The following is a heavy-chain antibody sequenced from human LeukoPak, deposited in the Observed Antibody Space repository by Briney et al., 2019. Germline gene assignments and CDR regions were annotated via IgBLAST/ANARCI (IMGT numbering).Heavy chain of an antibody. Sequence: PGGSLRLSCAASGFTFSSYAMHWVRQAPGKGLEWVAVTSYDGSNKYYADSVKGRFTISRDNSKNTLYLQVNSLRAEDTAVYYCAKGGKWDVTPFDYWGQGTLVTVSS. CDR1: GFTFSSYA. V-gene: IGHV3-30-3*01. CDR3: AKGGKWDVTPFDY. CDR2: TSYDGSNK. D-gene: IGHD1-26*01. J-gene: IGHJ4*02.